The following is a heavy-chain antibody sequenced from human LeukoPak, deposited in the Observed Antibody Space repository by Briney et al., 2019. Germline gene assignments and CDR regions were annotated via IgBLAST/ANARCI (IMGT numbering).Heavy chain of an antibody. CDR1: GAPIRTYY. J-gene: IGHJ4*02. D-gene: IGHD3-22*01. V-gene: IGHV4-59*01. Sequence: SETLSLTCIVSGAPIRTYYWDWIRQAPGKGLEWIGCISDSGTTYYNPSLKSRVTISLDTSKNHFSLKLTSVTAADTAVYFCTKGYYEPFDYWGQGMMVTVSS. CDR2: ISDSGTT. CDR3: TKGYYEPFDY.